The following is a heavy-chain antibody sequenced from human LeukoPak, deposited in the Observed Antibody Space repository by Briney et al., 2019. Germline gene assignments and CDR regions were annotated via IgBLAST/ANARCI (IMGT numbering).Heavy chain of an antibody. V-gene: IGHV3-23*01. CDR1: GFTFSNYA. D-gene: IGHD3-16*02. CDR3: AKGLSAGYQ. CDR2: IRGSESIT. Sequence: PGGSLRLSCAASGFTFSNYAMPWVRQAPGKGLEWVSGIRGSESITSYADSVRGRFTVSRDNSKNTLYLQMNSLRVEDTAVYFCAKGLSAGYQWGQGTLVTVSS. J-gene: IGHJ4*02.